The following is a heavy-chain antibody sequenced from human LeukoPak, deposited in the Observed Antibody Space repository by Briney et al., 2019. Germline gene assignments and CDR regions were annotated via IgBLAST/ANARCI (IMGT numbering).Heavy chain of an antibody. V-gene: IGHV4-4*07. CDR1: GGSISSYY. CDR3: ARGPRSSDWYSIDY. D-gene: IGHD6-19*01. J-gene: IGHJ4*02. Sequence: PSETLSLTCTVSGGSISSYYWSWIRQPAGKGLEWVGRIYSSGNTNYNPSLKSRVNMSVDTSKNQFSLKLSSVTAADTAVYYCARGPRSSDWYSIDYWGRGTLVTVSS. CDR2: IYSSGNT.